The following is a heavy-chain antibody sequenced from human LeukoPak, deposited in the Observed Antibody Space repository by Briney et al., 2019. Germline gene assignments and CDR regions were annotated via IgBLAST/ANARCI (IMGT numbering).Heavy chain of an antibody. D-gene: IGHD4-17*01. CDR3: ARYLYGDSASYFDY. CDR1: GFSLRTSGMC. Sequence: SGPSLVKPTQTLTLTCAFSGFSLRTSGMCVSWIRQPPGKALEWLALIDWDDDKCYSTSLKTRLTISKDTSKNQVVLTMTNMDPVDTATYYCARYLYGDSASYFDYWGQGTLVIVSS. J-gene: IGHJ4*02. CDR2: IDWDDDK. V-gene: IGHV2-70*01.